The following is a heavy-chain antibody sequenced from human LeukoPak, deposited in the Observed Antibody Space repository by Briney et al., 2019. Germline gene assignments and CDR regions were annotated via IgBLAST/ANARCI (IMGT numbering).Heavy chain of an antibody. V-gene: IGHV1-8*01. CDR2: MNPNSGST. D-gene: IGHD6-13*01. CDR3: ARKDGYSSSWYYYYYYGMDV. J-gene: IGHJ6*02. CDR1: GYTFTSYD. Sequence: ASVKVSCKASGYTFTSYDINWVRQATGQGLEWMGWMNPNSGSTGYAQKFQGRVTMTRNTSISTAHMELSSLRSEDTAVYYCARKDGYSSSWYYYYYYGMDVWGQGTTVTVSS.